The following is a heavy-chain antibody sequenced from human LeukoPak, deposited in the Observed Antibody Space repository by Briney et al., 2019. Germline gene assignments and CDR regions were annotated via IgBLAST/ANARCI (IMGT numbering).Heavy chain of an antibody. CDR2: IYTSGST. D-gene: IGHD3-10*01. J-gene: IGHJ4*02. CDR3: ARSYGSGSYLSQYFIDY. CDR1: GGSISSYY. V-gene: IGHV4-4*07. Sequence: KPSETLSLTCTVSGGSISSYYWSWIRQPAGKGLEWIGRIYTSGSTNYNASLKSRVTISVDTSKNQFSLKLSSVAAADTAIYYCARSYGSGSYLSQYFIDYWGQGTPVTVSS.